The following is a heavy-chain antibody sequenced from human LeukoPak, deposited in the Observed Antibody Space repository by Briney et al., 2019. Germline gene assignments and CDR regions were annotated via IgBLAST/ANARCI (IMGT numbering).Heavy chain of an antibody. Sequence: PPETLSLTCTVSGVSISSYYWSWVRQPLGEGLEWSGYIYYSGSSDYTPSLKSRVTISVDTSKNQFSLKLSTVPAADTAEYYCAIWYNWNYGRGYFVYWGQGTLVTVSS. V-gene: IGHV4-59*03. CDR1: GVSISSYY. D-gene: IGHD1-7*01. CDR2: IYYSGSS. J-gene: IGHJ4*02. CDR3: AIWYNWNYGRGYFVY.